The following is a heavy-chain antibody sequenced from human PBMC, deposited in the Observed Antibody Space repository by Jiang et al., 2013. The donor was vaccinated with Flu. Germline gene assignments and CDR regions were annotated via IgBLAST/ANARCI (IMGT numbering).Heavy chain of an antibody. D-gene: IGHD4-11*01. CDR2: IYPGDSDT. Sequence: SLKISCKGSGYSFTSYWIGWVRQMPGKGLEWMGIIYPGDSDTRYSPSFQGQVTISADKSISTAYLQWSSLKASDTAMYYCARKTTVTPYYFDYWGQGTLVTVSS. CDR3: ARKTTVTPYYFDY. V-gene: IGHV5-51*01. J-gene: IGHJ4*02. CDR1: GYSFTSYW.